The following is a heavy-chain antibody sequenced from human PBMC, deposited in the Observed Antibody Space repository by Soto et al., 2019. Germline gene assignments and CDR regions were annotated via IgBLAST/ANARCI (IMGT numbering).Heavy chain of an antibody. CDR1: GGSISSSSYY. D-gene: IGHD2-15*01. V-gene: IGHV4-39*01. Sequence: QLQLQESGPGLVKPSETLSLTCTVSGGSISSSSYYWGWIRQPPGKGLEWIGSIYYSGSTYYNPSLKSRVTISLDTSTNQFSLKLSPVTAAATAAYYCAGRGVAATRRWFDPWGQGTLVTVSS. J-gene: IGHJ5*02. CDR2: IYYSGST. CDR3: AGRGVAATRRWFDP.